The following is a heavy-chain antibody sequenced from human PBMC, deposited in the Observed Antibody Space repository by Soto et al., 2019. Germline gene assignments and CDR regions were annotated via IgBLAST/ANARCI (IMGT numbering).Heavy chain of an antibody. J-gene: IGHJ6*03. Sequence: GGSLRLSCAASGFTFSNAWMSWVRQAPGKGLEWVGRIKSKTDGGTTDYAAPVKGRFTISRDDSKNTLYLQMNSLKTDDTALYYCTTGGSWYGYYYYMDVWGKGTTVTVSS. CDR2: IKSKTDGGTT. CDR3: TTGGSWYGYYYYMDV. V-gene: IGHV3-15*01. CDR1: GFTFSNAW. D-gene: IGHD6-13*01.